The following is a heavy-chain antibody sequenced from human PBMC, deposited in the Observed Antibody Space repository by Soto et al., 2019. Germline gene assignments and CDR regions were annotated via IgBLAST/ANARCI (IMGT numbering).Heavy chain of an antibody. CDR2: IYFRGTT. Sequence: PSETLSLTCTVSGGSISSYYWSWIRQPPGKGLEWIVYIYFRGTTNYNPSLKSRVTISVDTSKNQFSLKLSSVTAADTAVYYCARGPSSYGLYNWFDPWGQGTLVTVSS. CDR3: ARGPSSYGLYNWFDP. D-gene: IGHD5-18*01. J-gene: IGHJ5*02. V-gene: IGHV4-59*01. CDR1: GGSISSYY.